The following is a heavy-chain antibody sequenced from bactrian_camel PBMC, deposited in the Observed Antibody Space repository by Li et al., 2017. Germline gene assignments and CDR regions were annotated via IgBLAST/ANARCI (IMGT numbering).Heavy chain of an antibody. J-gene: IGHJ6*01. CDR3: AADPFAVVAGSRTCAGA. CDR1: GYRYSTYC. CDR2: IDSDGRT. V-gene: IGHV3S53*01. D-gene: IGHD7*01. Sequence: HVQLVESGGGSVQAGESLRLSCVVSGYRYSTYCMGWFRQVPGNEREPLASIDSDGRTSVADSVKGRFTISQDAAKNTLNLQMNSLKPEDTGMYYCAADPFAVVAGSRTCAGAWSQGTQVTVS.